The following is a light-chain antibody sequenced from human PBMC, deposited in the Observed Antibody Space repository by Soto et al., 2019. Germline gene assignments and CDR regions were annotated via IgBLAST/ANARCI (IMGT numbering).Light chain of an antibody. CDR1: QSVSSY. CDR3: QQRSNWTRT. J-gene: IGKJ1*01. CDR2: DAS. Sequence: IVLTQSPATLSLSPGERATLSCRASQSVSSYLAWYQQKPGQAPRLLIYDASNRATGIPARFSGSGSGTDGTITISSLEQEDGAVYYCQQRSNWTRTFGQGTKVDIK. V-gene: IGKV3-11*01.